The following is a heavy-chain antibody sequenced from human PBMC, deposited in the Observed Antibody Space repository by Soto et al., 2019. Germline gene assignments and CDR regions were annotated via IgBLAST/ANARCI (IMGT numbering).Heavy chain of an antibody. J-gene: IGHJ4*02. CDR1: GGTFSSYT. CDR3: ARECCTDSSSLDFIDY. CDR2: IIPILGIA. D-gene: IGHD6-13*01. Sequence: QVQLVQSGAEVKKPGSSVKVSCKASGGTFSSYTISWVRQAPGQGLEWMGRIIPILGIANYAQKFQGRVTITADKSTSTAYMELSSLRTEDTAVYYGARECCTDSSSLDFIDYWCQGTLVTVSS. V-gene: IGHV1-69*08.